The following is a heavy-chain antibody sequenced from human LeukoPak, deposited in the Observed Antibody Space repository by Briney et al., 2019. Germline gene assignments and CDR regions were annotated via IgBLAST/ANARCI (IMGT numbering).Heavy chain of an antibody. CDR2: IYDSGST. V-gene: IGHV4-59*08. J-gene: IGHJ4*02. Sequence: SETLSLTCTVSGGSISNYYWTWIRQPPGKGLEWIGYIYDSGSTKYNPSLNSRVTISLDTSKNQFSLMLRSLTAADTAVYYCARRYTASPGERFDYWGQGTLVPVSS. D-gene: IGHD2-2*02. CDR1: GGSISNYY. CDR3: ARRYTASPGERFDY.